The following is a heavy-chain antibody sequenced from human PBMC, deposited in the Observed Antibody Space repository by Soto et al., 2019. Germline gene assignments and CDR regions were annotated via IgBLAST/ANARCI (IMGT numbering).Heavy chain of an antibody. CDR2: IYYSGST. CDR3: ARDRGYSGYDWSDGMDV. Sequence: KASETLSLTCTVSGGSISSYYWSWIRQPPGKGLEWIGYIYYSGSTNYNPSLKSRVTISVDTSKNQFSLKLSSVTAADTAVYFCARDRGYSGYDWSDGMDVWGQGTTVTVSS. CDR1: GGSISSYY. J-gene: IGHJ6*02. V-gene: IGHV4-59*01. D-gene: IGHD5-12*01.